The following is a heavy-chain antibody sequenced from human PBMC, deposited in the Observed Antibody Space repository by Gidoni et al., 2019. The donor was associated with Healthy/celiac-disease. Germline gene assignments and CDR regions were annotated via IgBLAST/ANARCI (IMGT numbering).Heavy chain of an antibody. J-gene: IGHJ6*02. Sequence: EVQLVQSGAEVTKPGGSLSIYFKGSCYSFTSYWISWVRQVPGKGLEWMGRIDPSDSYTNYRPSFQGHVTISADKSISTAYLQWSSLKAADTAMYYCARRRRYYGSGGYGMDVWGQGTTVTVSS. CDR2: IDPSDSYT. CDR1: CYSFTSYW. V-gene: IGHV5-10-1*03. D-gene: IGHD3-10*01. CDR3: ARRRRYYGSGGYGMDV.